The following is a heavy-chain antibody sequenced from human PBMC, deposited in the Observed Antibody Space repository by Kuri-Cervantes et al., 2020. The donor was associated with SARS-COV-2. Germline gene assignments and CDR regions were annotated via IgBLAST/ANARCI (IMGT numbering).Heavy chain of an antibody. J-gene: IGHJ4*02. D-gene: IGHD6-6*01. Sequence: ASVKVSCKASGYTFTSYGISWVRQAPGQGLEWMGWISAYNGNTNYTQKLQGRVTMTTDTSTSTAYMELRSLRSDDTAVYYCARVPSRSSSSKGTYYFDYWGQGTRVTVSS. CDR2: ISAYNGNT. CDR1: GYTFTSYG. CDR3: ARVPSRSSSSKGTYYFDY. V-gene: IGHV1-18*01.